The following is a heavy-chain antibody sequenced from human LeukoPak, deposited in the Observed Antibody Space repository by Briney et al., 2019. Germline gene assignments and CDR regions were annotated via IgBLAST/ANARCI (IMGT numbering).Heavy chain of an antibody. V-gene: IGHV3-23*01. CDR2: ISASGASP. CDR1: GFSFSSFE. Sequence: PGRSLRLSCAASGFSFSSFEMSWVRQAPGKGLDWVSAISASGASPFYADSVRGRFTISRDNSKNTLFLQMNGLRVDDTAVYYCAKASPYSTSSLTFYDLWGQGTLVTVPS. CDR3: AKASPYSTSSLTFYDL. D-gene: IGHD6-6*01. J-gene: IGHJ4*02.